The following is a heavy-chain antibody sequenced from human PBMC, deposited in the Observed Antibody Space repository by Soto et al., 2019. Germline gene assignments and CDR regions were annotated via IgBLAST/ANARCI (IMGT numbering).Heavy chain of an antibody. Sequence: QVQLQESGPGLVKPSETLSLTCTVSGGSISSYYWSWIRQPPGKGLEWIGYIYYSGSTNYNPSLKGRVTKSVETSKNPFSLKLSSVTAADTAVYYCEREGYSSSWDAWGAFDLWGQGTMVTVSS. J-gene: IGHJ3*01. CDR3: EREGYSSSWDAWGAFDL. CDR1: GGSISSYY. V-gene: IGHV4-59*01. CDR2: IYYSGST. D-gene: IGHD6-13*01.